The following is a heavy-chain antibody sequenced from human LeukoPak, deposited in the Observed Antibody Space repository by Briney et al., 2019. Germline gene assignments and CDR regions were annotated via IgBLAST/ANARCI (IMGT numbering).Heavy chain of an antibody. D-gene: IGHD3-10*01. Sequence: SETLSLTCAISGGSISGTPYYWGWIRQPPGKGLEWIGSIYYSGSTYYNPSLKSRLTISVDTSKNQFSLKLSSVTAADTAVYYCARGGHYGLDYWGQGTLVTVSS. V-gene: IGHV4-39*07. J-gene: IGHJ4*02. CDR2: IYYSGST. CDR3: ARGGHYGLDY. CDR1: GGSISGTPYY.